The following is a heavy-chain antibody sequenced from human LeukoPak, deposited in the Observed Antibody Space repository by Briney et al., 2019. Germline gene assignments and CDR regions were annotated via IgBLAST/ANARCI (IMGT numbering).Heavy chain of an antibody. CDR3: AKDRSWGLDY. Sequence: GGSLRLSCAASGFTFTNYALHWVRQAPGKGLEWVAVISYDGTNKYYADSVKGRFTISRDNSKNTLYLQLNSLRAEDTAIYYCAKDRSWGLDYWGQGTLVTVSS. J-gene: IGHJ4*02. CDR1: GFTFTNYA. V-gene: IGHV3-30-3*01. CDR2: ISYDGTNK. D-gene: IGHD3-10*01.